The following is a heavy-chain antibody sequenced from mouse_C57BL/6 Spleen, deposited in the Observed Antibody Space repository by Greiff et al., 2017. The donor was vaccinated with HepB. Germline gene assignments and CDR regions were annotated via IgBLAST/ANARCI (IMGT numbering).Heavy chain of an antibody. J-gene: IGHJ3*01. V-gene: IGHV1-69*01. Sequence: QVQLQQPGAELVMPGASVKLSCKASGYTFTSYWMHWVKQRPGQGLEWIGEIDPSDSYTNYNQKFKGKSTLTVDKSSSTAYMQLSSLTSEDSAVYYCARMDYGSSPVAYWGQGTLVTVSA. CDR2: IDPSDSYT. CDR1: GYTFTSYW. D-gene: IGHD1-1*01. CDR3: ARMDYGSSPVAY.